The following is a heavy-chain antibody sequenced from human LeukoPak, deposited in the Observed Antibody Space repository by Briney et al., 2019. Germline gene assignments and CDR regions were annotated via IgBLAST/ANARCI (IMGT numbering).Heavy chain of an antibody. Sequence: PSETLSLTCTVSGGSISSYYWSWIRQPPGKGLEWIGYISYSGSTNYNPSLKSRVTISVDASKNQFSLRLTSVTAADTAVHYCARDQGSSWFDYWGQGTLVTVSS. D-gene: IGHD6-13*01. CDR1: GGSISSYY. J-gene: IGHJ4*02. CDR2: ISYSGST. V-gene: IGHV4-59*01. CDR3: ARDQGSSWFDY.